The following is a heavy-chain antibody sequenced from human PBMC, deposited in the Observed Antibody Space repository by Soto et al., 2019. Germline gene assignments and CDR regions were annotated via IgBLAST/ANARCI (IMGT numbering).Heavy chain of an antibody. V-gene: IGHV6-1*01. CDR1: GDSVSSNSAG. J-gene: IGHJ4*01. Sequence: SQTLSLTCAITGDSVSSNSAGWSWVRHSPSRGLEWLGRTYYRSKWYYEYAVSVRGRITINPDTSKNQYSLQLNSVTPEDTAVYFCARGEQYSGRSFDYWGQRTLVTVSS. D-gene: IGHD1-26*01. CDR2: TYYRSKWYY. CDR3: ARGEQYSGRSFDY.